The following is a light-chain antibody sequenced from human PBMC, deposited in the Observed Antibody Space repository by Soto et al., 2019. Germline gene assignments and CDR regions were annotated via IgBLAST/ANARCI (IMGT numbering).Light chain of an antibody. V-gene: IGKV1-27*01. CDR1: QGISNY. CDR3: QKYNSAPRVT. J-gene: IGKJ4*01. Sequence: DIQMTQSPSSLSASVGDRVTITCRASQGISNYLDWYQQKPGKVPKLLIYAASTLQSGVPSRFSGSGSGTDFTLTISSLQPEDVATYYCQKYNSAPRVTFGGGTKVEI. CDR2: AAS.